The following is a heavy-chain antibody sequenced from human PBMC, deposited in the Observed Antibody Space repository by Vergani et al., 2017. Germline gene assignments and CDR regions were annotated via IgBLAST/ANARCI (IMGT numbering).Heavy chain of an antibody. V-gene: IGHV3-23*01. D-gene: IGHD3-16*01. J-gene: IGHJ3*02. CDR3: AREGAGTLNDAFDI. CDR1: GFTFSTYA. CDR2: ISESGGST. Sequence: EVRLLESGGGLVQPGGSLRLSCVVSGFTFSTYAMSWVRQAPGKGLEWVTGISESGGSTYYADSLKGRFTISRDNSKNTLYLQMNRLRVEDTAVYYCAREGAGTLNDAFDIWGQGTMVTVSS.